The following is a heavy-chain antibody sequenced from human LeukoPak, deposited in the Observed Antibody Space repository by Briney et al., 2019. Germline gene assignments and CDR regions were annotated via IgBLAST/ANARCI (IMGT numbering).Heavy chain of an antibody. V-gene: IGHV4-4*02. CDR3: ATSLDLGLGWFDP. D-gene: IGHD7-27*01. Sequence: PSGTLSLTCAVSGGSIGASINSPNWWSWVRQPPGKGLEWIGEIFHSGSTSYNPSLKSRVTISVDRSENQFSLKLSSVTAADTAVYYCATSLDLGLGWFDPWGQGTLVTVSS. CDR1: GGSIGASINSPNW. CDR2: IFHSGST. J-gene: IGHJ5*02.